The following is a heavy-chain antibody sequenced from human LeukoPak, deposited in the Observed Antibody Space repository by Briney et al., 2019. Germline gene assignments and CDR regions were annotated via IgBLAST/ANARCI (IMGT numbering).Heavy chain of an antibody. CDR3: AKDRGNYGFGGIDY. J-gene: IGHJ4*02. CDR2: ISWDGDNT. Sequence: GGSLRLSCAASGFPFDDYGMHWARQAPGKGLEWVSLISWDGDNTFYTDSVKGRFTISRDNSKTSLYLQMNSLRAEDSALYYCAKDRGNYGFGGIDYWGQGTLVTVSS. V-gene: IGHV3-43D*04. CDR1: GFPFDDYG. D-gene: IGHD3-10*01.